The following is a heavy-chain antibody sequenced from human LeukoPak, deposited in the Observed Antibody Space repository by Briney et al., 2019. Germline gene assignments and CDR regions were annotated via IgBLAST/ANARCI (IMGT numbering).Heavy chain of an antibody. CDR3: AKDSYSKGDF. CDR1: GFTFSYHW. D-gene: IGHD6-13*01. J-gene: IGHJ4*02. CDR2: IKNDGAVK. V-gene: IGHV3-7*01. Sequence: GGSLRLSCAASGFTFSYHWMTWDRQAPGKGLEWVANIKNDGAVKNYVDSVKGRFTISRDNAKNSLYLQMNSLRAEDTAVYYCAKDSYSKGDFWGQGVLVTVSS.